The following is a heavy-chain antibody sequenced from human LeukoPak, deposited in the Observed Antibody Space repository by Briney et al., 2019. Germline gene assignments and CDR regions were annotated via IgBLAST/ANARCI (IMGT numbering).Heavy chain of an antibody. CDR2: INPNSGGT. CDR3: AREGVEMATIYAFDI. Sequence: ASVKVSCKASGYTFTGYYMHWVRQAPGQGLEWMGRINPNSGGTNYAQKFQGRVTMTRDTSISTAYMELSRLRSEDTAVYYCAREGVEMATIYAFDIWGQGTMVTVSS. J-gene: IGHJ3*02. D-gene: IGHD5-24*01. V-gene: IGHV1-2*06. CDR1: GYTFTGYY.